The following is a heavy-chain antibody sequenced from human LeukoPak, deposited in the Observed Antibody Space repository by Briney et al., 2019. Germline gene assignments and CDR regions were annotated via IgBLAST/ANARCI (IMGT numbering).Heavy chain of an antibody. J-gene: IGHJ3*02. CDR2: ISSSSSHI. D-gene: IGHD4-17*01. CDR1: GFTFSRYS. Sequence: GGSLRLSCAASGFTFSRYSMNWVRQAPGKGLEWVSYISSSSSHIYYAPSVKDPFTISRDNAKISLYLQMNSLRAEDTAVYYCARDLTVRAFDIWGQGTMVTVSS. CDR3: ARDLTVRAFDI. V-gene: IGHV3-21*01.